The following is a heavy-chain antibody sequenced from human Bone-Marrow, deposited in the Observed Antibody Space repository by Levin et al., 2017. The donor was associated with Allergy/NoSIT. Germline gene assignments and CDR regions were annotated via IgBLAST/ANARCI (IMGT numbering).Heavy chain of an antibody. CDR1: GFTFSNAW. V-gene: IGHV3-15*01. D-gene: IGHD3-3*01. Sequence: SCAASGFTFSNAWMSWVRQAPGKGLEWVGRIKSKTDGGTTDYAAPVKGRFTISRDDSKNTLYLQMNSLKTEDTAVYYCTTDRTYDDFWSGNDAFDIWGQGKMVTVSS. J-gene: IGHJ3*02. CDR2: IKSKTDGGTT. CDR3: TTDRTYDDFWSGNDAFDI.